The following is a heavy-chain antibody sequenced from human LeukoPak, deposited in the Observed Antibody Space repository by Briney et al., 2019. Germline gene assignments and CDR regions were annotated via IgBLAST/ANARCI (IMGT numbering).Heavy chain of an antibody. CDR3: ARDYYASGSHDY. D-gene: IGHD3-10*01. CDR2: IKQDGSET. Sequence: GGSLRLSCAGSGFTFKTYWLTWVRQAPGEGLEWVGNIKQDGSETYYGDSVKGRFTISRDNAKNSMYLQMNNLRAEDTAVYYCARDYYASGSHDYWGQGTLVTVS. CDR1: GFTFKTYW. V-gene: IGHV3-7*01. J-gene: IGHJ4*02.